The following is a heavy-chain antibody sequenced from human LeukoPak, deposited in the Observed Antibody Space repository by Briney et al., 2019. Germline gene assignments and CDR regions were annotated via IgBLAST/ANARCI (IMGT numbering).Heavy chain of an antibody. CDR1: GFTFSSYG. D-gene: IGHD3-10*01. CDR2: ISGSGGST. CDR3: AKDRRVRGVINPDY. Sequence: GGSLRLSCAASGFTFSSYGMSWVRQAPGKGLEWVSAISGSGGSTYYADSVKGRFTISRDNSKNTLYLQMNSLRAEDTAVYYCAKDRRVRGVINPDYWGQGTLVTVSS. V-gene: IGHV3-23*01. J-gene: IGHJ4*02.